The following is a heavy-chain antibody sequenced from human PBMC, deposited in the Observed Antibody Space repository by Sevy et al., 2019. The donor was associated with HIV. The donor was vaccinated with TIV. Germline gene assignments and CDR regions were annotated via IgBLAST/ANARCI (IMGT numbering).Heavy chain of an antibody. CDR3: ARYPIVVVPAAEYYFDY. J-gene: IGHJ4*02. CDR1: GYTFSNYW. CDR2: IYPGDSDT. V-gene: IGHV5-51*01. Sequence: GESLKISCKGSGYTFSNYWIGWVRQMPGKGLEWMGVIYPGDSDTRYTPSFQGQVNISADKSSSTAYLQWNSLKTSDTAIYYCARYPIVVVPAAEYYFDYWGQGTLVTVSS. D-gene: IGHD2-2*01.